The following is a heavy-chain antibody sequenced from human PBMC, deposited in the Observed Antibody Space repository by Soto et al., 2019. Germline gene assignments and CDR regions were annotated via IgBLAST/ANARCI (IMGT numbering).Heavy chain of an antibody. J-gene: IGHJ6*02. CDR1: GYSFTSYW. Sequence: GESLKISCNGSGYSFTSYWISWVRQMPGKVLEWMGRIDPSDSYTNYSPSFQGHVTISADKSISTAYLQWSSLKASDTAMYYCARHGGYCSSTSCYMSHDHYYGMDVWGQGTTVTVSS. D-gene: IGHD2-2*02. V-gene: IGHV5-10-1*01. CDR2: IDPSDSYT. CDR3: ARHGGYCSSTSCYMSHDHYYGMDV.